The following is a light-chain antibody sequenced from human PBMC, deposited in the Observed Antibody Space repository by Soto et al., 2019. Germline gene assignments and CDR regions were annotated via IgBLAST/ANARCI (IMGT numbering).Light chain of an antibody. V-gene: IGLV2-23*03. Sequence: QSVLTQPASGSGSPGQSITISCTGTSSDVGSYNLVSWYQQHPGKAPKLMIYEGSKRPSGVSNRFSGYKSGNTASLTISGLQAEDEADYYCCSYAGSSTFVVFGGGTKVTVL. J-gene: IGLJ2*01. CDR3: CSYAGSSTFVV. CDR2: EGS. CDR1: SSDVGSYNL.